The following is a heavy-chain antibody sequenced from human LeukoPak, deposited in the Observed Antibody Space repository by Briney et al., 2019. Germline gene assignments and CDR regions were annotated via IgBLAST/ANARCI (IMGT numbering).Heavy chain of an antibody. CDR2: IYYSGST. CDR3: ARGTTTVTNYYFDY. V-gene: IGHV4-31*03. CDR1: GGSISSGGYY. D-gene: IGHD4-17*01. J-gene: IGHJ4*02. Sequence: SETLSLTCTVSGGSISSGGYYWSWIRQHPGNSLEWIGYIYYSGSTYYNPSLKSRVTISVDTSKNQFSLKLSSVTAADTAVYYCARGTTTVTNYYFDYWGQGTLVTVSS.